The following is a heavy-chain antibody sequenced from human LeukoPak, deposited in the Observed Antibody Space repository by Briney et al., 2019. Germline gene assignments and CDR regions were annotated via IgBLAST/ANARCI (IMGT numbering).Heavy chain of an antibody. CDR3: STEEGSGSYGY. CDR2: ISSNGDST. CDR1: GFTFSSYA. Sequence: PGGSLRLSCAASGFTFSSYAMHWVRQAPGKGLEYVSAISSNGDSTYYANSVKGRFTISRDNSKNTLYLQMGSLRAEDMAVYYCSTEEGSGSYGYWGQGTLVTVSS. V-gene: IGHV3-64*01. D-gene: IGHD1-26*01. J-gene: IGHJ4*02.